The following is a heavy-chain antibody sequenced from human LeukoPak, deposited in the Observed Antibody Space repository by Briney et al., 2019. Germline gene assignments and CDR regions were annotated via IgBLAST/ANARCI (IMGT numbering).Heavy chain of an antibody. V-gene: IGHV5-51*01. CDR1: GYSFTSYW. Sequence: GESLKISCQGSGYSFTSYWIGWVRQMPGKGLEWMGIIYPGDSDTRYSPSFQGQVTISADKSISTAYLQWSSLKASDTAMYYCARSSSNWAYYYGMDVWGQGTTVTVSS. J-gene: IGHJ6*02. D-gene: IGHD6-13*01. CDR2: IYPGDSDT. CDR3: ARSSSNWAYYYGMDV.